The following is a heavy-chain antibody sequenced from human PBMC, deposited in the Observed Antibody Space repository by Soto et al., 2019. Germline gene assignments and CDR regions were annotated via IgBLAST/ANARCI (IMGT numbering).Heavy chain of an antibody. V-gene: IGHV3-33*01. J-gene: IGHJ4*02. D-gene: IGHD1-26*01. Sequence: PGVSLRLSCAASGFTFSSYGMHWVRQAPGKGLEWVAVIWYDGSNKYYADSVKGRFTISRDNSKNTLYLQMNSLRAEDTAVYYCARDSIVGAPGSDYWGQGTLVTVSS. CDR2: IWYDGSNK. CDR1: GFTFSSYG. CDR3: ARDSIVGAPGSDY.